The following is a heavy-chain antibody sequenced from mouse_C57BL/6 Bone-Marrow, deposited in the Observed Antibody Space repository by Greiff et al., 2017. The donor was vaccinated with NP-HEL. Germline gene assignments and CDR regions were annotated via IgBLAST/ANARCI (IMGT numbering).Heavy chain of an antibody. Sequence: EVQLQQSGPELVKPGASVKIPCKASGYTFTDYNMDWVKQSHGKSLEWIGDINPNNGGTIYNQKFKGKATLTVDQSSSPAYMELRSLTPEDTAIYYCAREEDTDGSPYAMDDWGQGTSVTVSS. V-gene: IGHV1-18*01. D-gene: IGHD2-3*01. CDR2: INPNNGGT. J-gene: IGHJ4*01. CDR3: AREEDTDGSPYAMDD. CDR1: GYTFTDYN.